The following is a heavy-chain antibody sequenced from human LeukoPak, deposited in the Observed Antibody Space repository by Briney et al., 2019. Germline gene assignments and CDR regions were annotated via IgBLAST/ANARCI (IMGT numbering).Heavy chain of an antibody. J-gene: IGHJ4*02. CDR1: GFPFTNYA. Sequence: GGSLRLSCAASGFPFTNYAMSWVRQAPGKGPEWVSVIYSGGTTYYAESVKGRFTISRDNSKNTLFLQMNSLRAEDTAVYYCARKSIATSSGWAQFDSWGQGNLVIVSS. CDR3: ARKSIATSSGWAQFDS. D-gene: IGHD6-13*01. V-gene: IGHV3-53*01. CDR2: IYSGGTT.